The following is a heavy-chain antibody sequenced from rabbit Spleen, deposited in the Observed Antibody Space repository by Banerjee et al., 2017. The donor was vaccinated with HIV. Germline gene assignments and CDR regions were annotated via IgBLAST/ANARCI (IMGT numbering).Heavy chain of an antibody. V-gene: IGHV1S45*01. CDR2: IYAGSSGST. J-gene: IGHJ4*01. CDR3: TRDGAGGSYFAL. Sequence: QEQLVESGGGLVKPEGSLKLSCTASGFSFSNKAVMCWVHQAPGKGLEWIACIYAGSSGSTYSATWAKGRFTISKTSSTTVTLQMTSLTAADTATYFCTRDGAGGSYFALWGQGTLVTVS. CDR1: GFSFSNKAV. D-gene: IGHD8-1*01.